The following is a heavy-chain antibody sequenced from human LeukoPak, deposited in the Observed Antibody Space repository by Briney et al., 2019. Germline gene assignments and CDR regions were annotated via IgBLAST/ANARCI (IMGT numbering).Heavy chain of an antibody. CDR2: LSVHNGDT. Sequence: ASMKVSCKASGYTFLSYGISWVRQAPGQGLEWMGWLSVHNGDTNYAQKFKGRVTMTADTSTSTAYMELRGLTSDDTAVYYCARGHSYFQHWGQGTLVTVSS. CDR3: ARGHSYFQH. V-gene: IGHV1-18*01. CDR1: GYTFLSYG. J-gene: IGHJ1*01.